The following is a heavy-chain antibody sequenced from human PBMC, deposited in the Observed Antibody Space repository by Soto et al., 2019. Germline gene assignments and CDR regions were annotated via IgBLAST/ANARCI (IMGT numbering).Heavy chain of an antibody. CDR2: ITNSAYT. J-gene: IGHJ4*02. CDR3: GLYDALFFDF. D-gene: IGHD2-8*01. V-gene: IGHV3-21*01. CDR1: GFTFSTFN. Sequence: EVRLVESGGGLVTPGGSLRLSCAASGFTFSTFNMNWVRQAPGKGLEWVSSITNSAYTSYADSVKGRFTNSRDNAKNSLYLQMNSLRAEDTAVYYCGLYDALFFDFWGQGALVTVSS.